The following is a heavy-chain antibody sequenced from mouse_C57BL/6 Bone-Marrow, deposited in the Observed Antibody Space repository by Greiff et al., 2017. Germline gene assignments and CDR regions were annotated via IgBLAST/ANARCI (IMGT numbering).Heavy chain of an antibody. CDR3: TRERGYGSSPYYFDY. CDR1: GFTFSSYA. CDR2: ISSGGDYI. V-gene: IGHV5-9-1*02. Sequence: EVKVVESGEGLVKPGGSLKLSCAASGFTFSSYAMSWVRQTPEKRLEWVAYISSGGDYIYYADTVKGRFTISRDKARNTLYLQMSSLKSEDTAMYYGTRERGYGSSPYYFDYWGQGTTLTVSS. D-gene: IGHD1-1*01. J-gene: IGHJ2*01.